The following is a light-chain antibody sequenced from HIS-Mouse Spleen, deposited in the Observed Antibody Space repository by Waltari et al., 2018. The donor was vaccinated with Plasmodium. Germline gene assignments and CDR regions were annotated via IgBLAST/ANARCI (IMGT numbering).Light chain of an antibody. V-gene: IGKV3-15*01. CDR1: QSVSSN. CDR3: QQYNNWSFT. CDR2: GAS. Sequence: EIVMTQSPATLSVSPGERATLSCMSSQSVSSNLAWYQQKPGQAPRLLIYGASTRATGIPARFSGSGSGTEFTLTISSLQSEDFAVYSCQQYNNWSFTFGPGTKVDIK. J-gene: IGKJ3*01.